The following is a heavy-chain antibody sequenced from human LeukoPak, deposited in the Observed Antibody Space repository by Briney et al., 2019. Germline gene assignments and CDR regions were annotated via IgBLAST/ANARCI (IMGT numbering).Heavy chain of an antibody. J-gene: IGHJ3*02. V-gene: IGHV4-59*01. Sequence: PSETLSLTCTVSGGSISSYYWSWIRQPPGKGLEWIGYIYYSGSTNYNPSLKSRVTTSVDTSKNQFSLKLSSVTAADTAVYYCARELEGFDIWGQGTMVTVSS. CDR1: GGSISSYY. CDR3: ARELEGFDI. CDR2: IYYSGST. D-gene: IGHD1-1*01.